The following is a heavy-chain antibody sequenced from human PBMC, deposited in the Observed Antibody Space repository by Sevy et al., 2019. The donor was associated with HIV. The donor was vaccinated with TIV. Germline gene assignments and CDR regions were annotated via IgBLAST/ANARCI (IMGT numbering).Heavy chain of an antibody. Sequence: GGSLRLSCAVSGFTFRSYAMSWVRQAPGKGLEWVAGISGSGGSTKFADSVKGRFTISRDNSKNTLYLQMNSLRAEDTAVYYCAKEYYYFDLWGRGTLVTVSS. CDR3: AKEYYYFDL. CDR2: ISGSGGST. J-gene: IGHJ2*01. D-gene: IGHD1-26*01. CDR1: GFTFRSYA. V-gene: IGHV3-23*01.